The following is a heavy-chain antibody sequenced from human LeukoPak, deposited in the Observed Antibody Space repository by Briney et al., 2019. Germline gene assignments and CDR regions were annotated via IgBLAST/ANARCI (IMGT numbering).Heavy chain of an antibody. Sequence: GGSLRLSCAASGFTFSSYSMNWVRQAPGKGLEWVSSISSSGSYIYYADSVKGRFTISRDNAKNSLYLQMNSLRAEDTAVYYCARDPATLTMGNWGQGTLVTVSS. CDR2: ISSSGSYI. J-gene: IGHJ4*02. D-gene: IGHD1-14*01. CDR3: ARDPATLTMGN. V-gene: IGHV3-21*01. CDR1: GFTFSSYS.